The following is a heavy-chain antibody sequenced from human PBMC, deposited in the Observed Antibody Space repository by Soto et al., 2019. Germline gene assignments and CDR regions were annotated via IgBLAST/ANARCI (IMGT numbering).Heavy chain of an antibody. D-gene: IGHD2-21*01. V-gene: IGHV3-66*01. Sequence: GGSLRLSCAASGFTVSSNYMSWVRQAPGKGLEWVSVIYSGGSTYYADSVKGRFTISRDNSKNTLYLQMNSLRAEDTAVYYCARDGGEDPWYYYYYMDVWGKGTTVTVSS. CDR2: IYSGGST. CDR3: ARDGGEDPWYYYYYMDV. J-gene: IGHJ6*03. CDR1: GFTVSSNY.